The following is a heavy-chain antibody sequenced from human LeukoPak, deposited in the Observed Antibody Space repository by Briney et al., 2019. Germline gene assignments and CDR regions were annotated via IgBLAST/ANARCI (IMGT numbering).Heavy chain of an antibody. V-gene: IGHV3-7*01. CDR1: GFTFSSYW. J-gene: IGHJ4*02. Sequence: PGGSLRLSCAASGFTFSSYWTSWVRQAPGKGLEWVANIKQDGSEKYYVDSVKGRFTISRDNSKNTLFLQMNSLRAEDTAVYYCARDRPYGGKGDFDYWGQGTLVTVSS. D-gene: IGHD4-23*01. CDR2: IKQDGSEK. CDR3: ARDRPYGGKGDFDY.